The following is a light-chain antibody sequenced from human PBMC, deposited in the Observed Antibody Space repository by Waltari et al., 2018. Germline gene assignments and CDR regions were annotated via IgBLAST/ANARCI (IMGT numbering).Light chain of an antibody. J-gene: IGLJ3*02. Sequence: QSALTQPASVSGSPGQSITISCTGTSSDIGAYNAVSWYQQPPGKAPKVVIYDVHNRPSGVSNRFSGSMSGNTASLTISGLQTEDEADYYCSSKTTRDTRLFGGGTKLTVL. V-gene: IGLV2-14*03. CDR1: SSDIGAYNA. CDR2: DVH. CDR3: SSKTTRDTRL.